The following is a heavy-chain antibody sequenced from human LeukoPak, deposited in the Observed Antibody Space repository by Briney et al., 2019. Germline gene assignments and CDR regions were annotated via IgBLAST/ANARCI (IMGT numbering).Heavy chain of an antibody. CDR3: ARVTGYVMEDYFDY. V-gene: IGHV4-59*01. CDR1: GGSISSYY. J-gene: IGHJ4*02. Sequence: SETLSLTCTVSGGSISSYYWSWIRQPPGKGLEWIGYIYYSGSTNYNPSLKSRVTISVDTSKNQFSLRLGSVTAADTAVYYCARVTGYVMEDYFDYWGQGTLVTVSS. D-gene: IGHD6-13*01. CDR2: IYYSGST.